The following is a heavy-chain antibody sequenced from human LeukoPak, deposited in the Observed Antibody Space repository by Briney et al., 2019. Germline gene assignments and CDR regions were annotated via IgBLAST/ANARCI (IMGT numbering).Heavy chain of an antibody. CDR3: FGDRELHY. CDR2: TYNSGST. D-gene: IGHD1-26*01. CDR1: GGSISIYY. J-gene: IGHJ4*02. Sequence: SETLSLTCTVSGGSISIYYWSWVRQPPGKGLEWIGYTYNSGSTNYNPSLTSRVTISVNTSKNKFSLKQSYVTTADTAVFYCFGDRELHYWGQGALVTVSS. V-gene: IGHV4-59*01.